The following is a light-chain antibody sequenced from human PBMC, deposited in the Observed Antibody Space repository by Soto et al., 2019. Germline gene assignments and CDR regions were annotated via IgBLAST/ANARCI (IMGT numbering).Light chain of an antibody. CDR3: ETWDSNTHV. CDR2: LEGSGSY. Sequence: QLVLTQSSSASASLGSSVKLTCTLSSGHSSYIIAWHQQQPGKAPRYLMKLEGSGSYNKGSGVPDRFSGYSSGADRYLTISNLQFEDEADYYCETWDSNTHVFGGGTKVTVL. J-gene: IGLJ3*02. V-gene: IGLV4-60*02. CDR1: SGHSSYI.